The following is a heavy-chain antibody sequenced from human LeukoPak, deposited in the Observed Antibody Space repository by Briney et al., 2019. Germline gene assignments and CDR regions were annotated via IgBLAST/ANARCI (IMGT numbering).Heavy chain of an antibody. J-gene: IGHJ6*03. CDR1: GYKFTDYW. CDR3: ARQVSRYYSMDV. Sequence: GESLKISCKGSGYKFTDYWVVWVRQMPGKGLEWMGVIYPDDSDTRYSPSFQGQVIMSADKSISTAYLQWSSLKASDTAMYYCARQVSRYYSMDVWGKGTTVTVSS. CDR2: IYPDDSDT. V-gene: IGHV5-51*01.